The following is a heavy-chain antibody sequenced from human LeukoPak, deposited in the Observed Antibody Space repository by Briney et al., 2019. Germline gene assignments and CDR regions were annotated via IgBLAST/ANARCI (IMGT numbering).Heavy chain of an antibody. V-gene: IGHV3-7*01. CDR3: AKDALPSDW. J-gene: IGHJ4*02. CDR1: GFTFSTYW. CDR2: INQDGSQK. Sequence: GGSLRLSCAASGFTFSTYWMSWVRQAPGKGLEWVANINQDGSQKYYVDSVKGRFTISRDNAKNLLYLQMNSLRAEDTAVFYCAKDALPSDWWGQGTLVTVSS.